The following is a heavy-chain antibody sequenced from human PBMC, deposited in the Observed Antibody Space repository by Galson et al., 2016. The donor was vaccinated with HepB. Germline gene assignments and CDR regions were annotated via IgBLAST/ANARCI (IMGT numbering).Heavy chain of an antibody. V-gene: IGHV1-46*01. J-gene: IGHJ6*02. CDR1: GHTFTSYY. Sequence: SVKVSCKASGHTFTSYYIHWVRQAPGQGLEWMGIINPRSSNTSYAQKFQGRVTMTRDTSTSTVYMQLSSLRSDDTAVYYCAAALDDYYYGMDVWGQGTTVTVSS. CDR2: INPRSSNT. D-gene: IGHD6-13*01. CDR3: AAALDDYYYGMDV.